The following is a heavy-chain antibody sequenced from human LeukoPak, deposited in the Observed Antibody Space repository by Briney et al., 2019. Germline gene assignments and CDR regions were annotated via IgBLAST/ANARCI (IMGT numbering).Heavy chain of an antibody. J-gene: IGHJ4*02. D-gene: IGHD3-3*01. CDR2: IYYSGST. CDR1: GGSISSGDYY. V-gene: IGHV4-30-4*08. CDR3: ARLWGPSYDFWSGYYTGLDY. Sequence: TLSLTCTVSGGSISSGDYYWSWIRQPPGKCLEWIGYIYYSGSTYYNPSLKSRVTISVDTSKNQFSLKLGSVTAADTAVYYCARLWGPSYDFWSGYYTGLDYWGQGTLLTVSS.